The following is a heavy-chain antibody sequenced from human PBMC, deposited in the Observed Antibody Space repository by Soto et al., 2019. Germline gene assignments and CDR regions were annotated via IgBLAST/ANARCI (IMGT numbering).Heavy chain of an antibody. CDR3: ARDPAGTMVRGVIPIYYFDY. CDR1: GFTFSSYS. D-gene: IGHD3-10*01. V-gene: IGHV3-21*01. J-gene: IGHJ4*02. CDR2: ISSSSSYI. Sequence: EVQLVESGGGLVKPGGSLRLSCAASGFTFSSYSMNWVRQAPGKGLEWVSSISSSSSYIYYADSVKGRFTISRDNAKNSLYLQMNGLRAEDTAVYYCARDPAGTMVRGVIPIYYFDYWGQGTLVTVSS.